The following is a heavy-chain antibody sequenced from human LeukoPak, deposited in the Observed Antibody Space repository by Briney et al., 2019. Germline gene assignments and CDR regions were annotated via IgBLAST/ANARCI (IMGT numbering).Heavy chain of an antibody. Sequence: GGSLRLACAASGFTVSSNYMSCVRQAPGKGLEWVSVIYSGGSTYYADSVKGRFTISRDNSKNTLYLQMNSLRAEDTAVYYCARDLRIDAFDIWGQGTMVTVSS. D-gene: IGHD2-21*01. CDR3: ARDLRIDAFDI. CDR2: IYSGGST. J-gene: IGHJ3*02. V-gene: IGHV3-53*01. CDR1: GFTVSSNY.